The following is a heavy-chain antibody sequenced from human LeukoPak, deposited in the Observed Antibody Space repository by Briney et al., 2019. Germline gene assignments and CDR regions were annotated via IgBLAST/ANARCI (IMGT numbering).Heavy chain of an antibody. CDR3: ARGGSGWYREAFDY. J-gene: IGHJ4*02. CDR1: GGSISNYY. D-gene: IGHD6-19*01. CDR2: IYYTGST. Sequence: SETLSLTCTVSGGSISNYYWSWIRQPPGKGLEWIGYIYYTGSTNYNPSLKSRVTISVDTSKNQFSLKLSSVTAADTAVYYCARGGSGWYREAFDYWGQGTLVTVSS. V-gene: IGHV4-59*01.